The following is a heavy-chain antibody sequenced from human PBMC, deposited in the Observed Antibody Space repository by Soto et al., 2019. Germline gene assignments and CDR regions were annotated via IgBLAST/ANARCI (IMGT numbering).Heavy chain of an antibody. CDR1: GFTFSSYA. CDR3: VRESATYYYDSSGYYPSPFGY. V-gene: IGHV3-30*04. CDR2: ISYDGSNK. D-gene: IGHD3-22*01. Sequence: GGSLRLSCAASGFTFSSYAMHWVRQAPGKGLEWVAVISYDGSNKYYADSVKGRFTISRDNSKNTLYLQMNSLRAEDTAVYYCVRESATYYYDSSGYYPSPFGYWGQGTLVTVSS. J-gene: IGHJ4*02.